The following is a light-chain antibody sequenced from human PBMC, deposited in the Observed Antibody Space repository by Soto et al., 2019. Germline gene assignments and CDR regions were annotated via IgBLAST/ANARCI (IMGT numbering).Light chain of an antibody. V-gene: IGKV3-11*01. Sequence: EIVLTQSPATLSLSRGERATLSCRASQSVSSYLAWYKQKPGQAPRLLIYDASNRATGIPARFSGSGSGTDFTLTISSLEPEDFALYYCQQRSNWRRTFGQGTKREIK. CDR3: QQRSNWRRT. CDR1: QSVSSY. J-gene: IGKJ2*01. CDR2: DAS.